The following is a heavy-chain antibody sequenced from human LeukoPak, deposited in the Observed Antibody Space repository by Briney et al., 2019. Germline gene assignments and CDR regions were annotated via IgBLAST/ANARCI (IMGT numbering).Heavy chain of an antibody. CDR2: IYTSGST. D-gene: IGHD6-13*01. CDR3: ARDRIAAAGTFNYYYYYMDV. CDR1: GGSISSSSYY. V-gene: IGHV4-61*02. Sequence: SETLSLTCTVSGGSISSSSYYWGYIRQPPGKGLEWIGRIYTSGSTNYNPSLKSRVTISVDTSKNQFSLKLSSVTAADTAVYYCARDRIAAAGTFNYYYYYMDVWGKGTTVTISS. J-gene: IGHJ6*03.